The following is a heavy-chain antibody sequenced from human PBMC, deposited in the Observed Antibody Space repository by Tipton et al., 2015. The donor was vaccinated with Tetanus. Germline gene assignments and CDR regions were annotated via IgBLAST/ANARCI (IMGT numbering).Heavy chain of an antibody. Sequence: SLRLSCAASGFTFNSDWMTWVRQAPGKGLEWVANIRQDGSEKYYVDSVKGRFTISRDNAKNSLYLQMNSLRAGDTAVYYCAKSLYGGTDYWGQGTLVTVSS. J-gene: IGHJ4*02. CDR3: AKSLYGGTDY. CDR1: GFTFNSDW. D-gene: IGHD2-2*02. V-gene: IGHV3-7*03. CDR2: IRQDGSEK.